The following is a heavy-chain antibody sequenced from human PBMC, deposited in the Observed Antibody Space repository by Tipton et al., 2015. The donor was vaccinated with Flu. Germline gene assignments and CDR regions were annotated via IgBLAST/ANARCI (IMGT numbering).Heavy chain of an antibody. CDR2: ISAYNGNT. J-gene: IGHJ2*01. D-gene: IGHD6-13*01. CDR1: GYTFTSYY. V-gene: IGHV1-18*04. Sequence: QSGAEVKKPGASVKVSCKASGYTFTSYYMHWVRQAPGQGLEWMGWISAYNGNTNYAQKLQGRVTMTTDTSTSTAYMELRSLRSDDTAVYYCARDRGAAASRYFDLWAVAPWSLSPQ. CDR3: ARDRGAAASRYFDL.